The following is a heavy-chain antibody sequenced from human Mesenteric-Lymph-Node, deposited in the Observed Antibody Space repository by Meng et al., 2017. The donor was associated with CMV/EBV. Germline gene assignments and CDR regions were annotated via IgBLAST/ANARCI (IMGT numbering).Heavy chain of an antibody. D-gene: IGHD1-1*01. CDR1: GFTFSSYW. V-gene: IGHV3-7*01. CDR2: IQQHGSDK. Sequence: GESLQISCAASGFTFSSYWMTWVRQAPGKGLEWVANIQQHGSDKYYADSVKGRFTISRDNAKNSMYLEMNSLRAEDTAVYYCASVHRGDYFDYWGQGTLVTVSS. J-gene: IGHJ4*02. CDR3: ASVHRGDYFDY.